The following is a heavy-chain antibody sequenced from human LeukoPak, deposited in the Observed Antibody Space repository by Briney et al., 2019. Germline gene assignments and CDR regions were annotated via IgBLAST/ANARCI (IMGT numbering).Heavy chain of an antibody. CDR2: ISGSGDST. CDR1: GFTFSSYA. D-gene: IGHD3-16*01. Sequence: PGGSLRLSCAASGFTFSSYAISWVRQAPGKGLEWVSAISGSGDSTYYADSVKGRFTISRDNSKNMLYLQLNSLRAGDTAMYYCAKNLGPFDVRGQGTMVTVSS. V-gene: IGHV3-23*01. CDR3: AKNLGPFDV. J-gene: IGHJ3*01.